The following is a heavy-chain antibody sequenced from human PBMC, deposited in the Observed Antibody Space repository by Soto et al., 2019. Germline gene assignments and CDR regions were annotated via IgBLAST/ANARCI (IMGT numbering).Heavy chain of an antibody. CDR1: GGSFSGYY. Sequence: SETLSLTCAVYGGSFSGYYWSWIRQPPGKGLEWIGEINHSGSTNYNPSLKSRVTISVDTSKNQFSLKLSSVTAADTAVYYCARGDYSHSSGYYNGLSLGFDYWGQGTLITVSS. V-gene: IGHV4-34*01. J-gene: IGHJ4*02. D-gene: IGHD3-22*01. CDR3: ARGDYSHSSGYYNGLSLGFDY. CDR2: INHSGST.